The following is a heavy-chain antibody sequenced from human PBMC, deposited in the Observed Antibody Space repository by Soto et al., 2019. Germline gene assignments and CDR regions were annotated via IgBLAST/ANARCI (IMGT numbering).Heavy chain of an antibody. V-gene: IGHV3-23*01. J-gene: IGHJ4*02. CDR1: GFTFSTYP. D-gene: IGHD6-19*01. Sequence: GGALRLSCSGSGFTFSTYPMTWVRQAPGKGLEGVSTISGSGNSIKYADSVKGRFTISRDNSKNTLYLQLNSLRAEDKAVYFCAKALRNALIAVAGFGVWGQGPLVTVSS. CDR2: ISGSGNSI. CDR3: AKALRNALIAVAGFGV.